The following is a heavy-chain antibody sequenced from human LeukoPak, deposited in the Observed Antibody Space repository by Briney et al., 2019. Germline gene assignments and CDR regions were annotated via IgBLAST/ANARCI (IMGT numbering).Heavy chain of an antibody. Sequence: PSETLSLTCTLSGGSISSGGYYWSWIRQHPGKGLEWIGYIYYSGSTYYNPSLKSRVTISVDTSKNQFSLKLSSVTAADTAVYYCAVGHYYDSSGYYPYWGQGTLVTVSS. J-gene: IGHJ4*02. D-gene: IGHD3-22*01. CDR2: IYYSGST. V-gene: IGHV4-31*03. CDR3: AVGHYYDSSGYYPY. CDR1: GGSISSGGYY.